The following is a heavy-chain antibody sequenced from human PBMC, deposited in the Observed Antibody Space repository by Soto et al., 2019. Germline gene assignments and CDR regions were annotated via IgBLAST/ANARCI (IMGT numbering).Heavy chain of an antibody. Sequence: ASVKVSCKASGYTFTSYALNWVRQPTGQGLEWMGWMNPNSGNTGYAQKFQGRVTMTRNTSISTAYMELSSLRSEDTAVYYCARGKIITMIVVVITRHEYFQHWGQGTLVTVS. CDR3: ARGKIITMIVVVITRHEYFQH. CDR2: MNPNSGNT. CDR1: GYTFTSYA. J-gene: IGHJ1*01. D-gene: IGHD3-22*01. V-gene: IGHV1-8*01.